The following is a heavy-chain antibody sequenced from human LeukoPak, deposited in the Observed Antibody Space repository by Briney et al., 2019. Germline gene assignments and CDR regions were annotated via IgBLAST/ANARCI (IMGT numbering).Heavy chain of an antibody. CDR2: ISYDGSNK. CDR3: ARALTFYGMDV. Sequence: RXXPGXXLEWVAVISYDGSNKYYADSVKGRFTISRDNSKNTLYLQMNSLRAEDTAVYYCARALTFYGMDVWGKGTTVTVSS. J-gene: IGHJ6*04. D-gene: IGHD2-21*02. V-gene: IGHV3-30*04.